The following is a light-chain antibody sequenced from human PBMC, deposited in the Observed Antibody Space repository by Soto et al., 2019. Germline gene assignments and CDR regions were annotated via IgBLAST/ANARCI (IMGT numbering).Light chain of an antibody. CDR2: KAS. V-gene: IGKV1-5*03. Sequence: DIRMTQSAATLSASFGDRVTITCRASQTISSWLAWYQQKPGKAPKLLIYKASSLESGVPSRFSGSGSGTEFTLTISSLQPDDFATYYCQQYNSYSTFGQGTRLEIK. J-gene: IGKJ5*01. CDR3: QQYNSYST. CDR1: QTISSW.